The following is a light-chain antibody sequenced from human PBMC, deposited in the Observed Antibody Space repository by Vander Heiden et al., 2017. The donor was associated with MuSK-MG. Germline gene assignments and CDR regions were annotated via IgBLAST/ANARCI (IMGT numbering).Light chain of an antibody. CDR1: QSILTW. CDR3: QQYDSVSPTWT. J-gene: IGKJ1*01. V-gene: IGKV1-5*03. Sequence: DIQMTQSPSTLSASVGDRVTITCRASQSILTWLAWYQQKPGKAPKVLIYKASTLETGVPSRFSGSGSGTVFTLTISSLQPDDFATYYCQQYDSVSPTWTFGQGTKVEIK. CDR2: KAS.